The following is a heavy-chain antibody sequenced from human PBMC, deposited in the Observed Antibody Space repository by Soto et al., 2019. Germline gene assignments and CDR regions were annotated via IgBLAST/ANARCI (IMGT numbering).Heavy chain of an antibody. CDR3: ARDRVESGYPEYFQH. Sequence: EVQLGESGGGLIQPGGSLRLSCAASGFTVSSNYMSWVRQAPGKGLEWVSVIYSGGSTYYADSVKGRFTISRHNSKNTLYLQMNSLRAEDTAVYYCARDRVESGYPEYFQHWGQGTLVTVSS. J-gene: IGHJ1*01. CDR2: IYSGGST. CDR1: GFTVSSNY. D-gene: IGHD3-22*01. V-gene: IGHV3-53*01.